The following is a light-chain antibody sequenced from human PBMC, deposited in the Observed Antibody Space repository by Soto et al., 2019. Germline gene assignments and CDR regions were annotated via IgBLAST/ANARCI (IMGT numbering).Light chain of an antibody. CDR2: EVS. Sequence: QSALTQPASVSGSPGQSITISCTGTTSDVGGYNYVYWYQQYPGEAPKLIIFEVSHRPSGISSRFSGSKSANTASLSISGLHAEDEADYFCSSYTGNSTLPRMFGGGTQLTVL. CDR1: TSDVGGYNY. J-gene: IGLJ3*02. V-gene: IGLV2-14*01. CDR3: SSYTGNSTLPRM.